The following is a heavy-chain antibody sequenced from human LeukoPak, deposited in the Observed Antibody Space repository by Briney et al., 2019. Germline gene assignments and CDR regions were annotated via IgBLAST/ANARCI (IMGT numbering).Heavy chain of an antibody. V-gene: IGHV4-34*01. CDR2: INHSGST. CDR1: GFTFSSYA. CDR3: ARGAVHHDY. J-gene: IGHJ4*02. D-gene: IGHD1-1*01. Sequence: GSLRLSCAASGFTFSSYAMSWVRQAPGKGLEWIGEINHSGSTNYNPSLKSRVTISVDTSKNQFSLKLSSVTAADTAVYYCARGAVHHDYWGQGTLVTVSS.